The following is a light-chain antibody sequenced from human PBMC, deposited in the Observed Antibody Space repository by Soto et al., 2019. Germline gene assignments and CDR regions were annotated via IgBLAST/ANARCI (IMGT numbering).Light chain of an antibody. CDR2: EGS. CDR1: SSDVGSYNL. V-gene: IGLV2-23*01. CDR3: SPYAGSGTFYV. Sequence: QSALTQPTSVSGSPGQSITISCTGTSSDVGSYNLVSWYQQHPGKAPKLMIYEGSKRPSGVSSRFSGSKSGNTASLTISGLQAEDEADYYCSPYAGSGTFYVFGTGTKVTVL. J-gene: IGLJ1*01.